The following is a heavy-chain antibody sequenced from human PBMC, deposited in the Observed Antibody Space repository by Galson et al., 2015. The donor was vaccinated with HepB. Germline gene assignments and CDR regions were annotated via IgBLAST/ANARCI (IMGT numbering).Heavy chain of an antibody. Sequence: SVKVSCKASGYTFTSYYIHWVRQAPGQGLEWMGWVSAYNGNTNYAQKLQGRVTMTTDTSTSTAYMELRSLRSDDTAVYYCARSTGIVDAFDIWGQGTMVTVSS. CDR1: GYTFTSYY. J-gene: IGHJ3*02. V-gene: IGHV1-18*04. D-gene: IGHD2-15*01. CDR3: ARSTGIVDAFDI. CDR2: VSAYNGNT.